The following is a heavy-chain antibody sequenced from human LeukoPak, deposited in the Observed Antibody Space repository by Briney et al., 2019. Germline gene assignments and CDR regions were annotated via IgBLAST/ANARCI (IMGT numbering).Heavy chain of an antibody. J-gene: IGHJ3*01. CDR2: IRYDGNDH. CDR3: ARWGIVGHDAFDL. Sequence: GGSLSLSCAGSGFTFSSYGMRWVRQAPGKGLEWVALIRYDGNDHWYGDSAKGRFTISRDNSKDTVYLQMDSLRDEDTAVYYCARWGIVGHDAFDLWGQGTMVTVSS. CDR1: GFTFSSYG. V-gene: IGHV3-33*01. D-gene: IGHD1-26*01.